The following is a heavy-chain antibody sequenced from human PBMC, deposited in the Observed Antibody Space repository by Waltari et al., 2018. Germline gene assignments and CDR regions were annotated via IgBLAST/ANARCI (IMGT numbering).Heavy chain of an antibody. CDR3: ARATGYGSGSYYFDY. V-gene: IGHV4-59*01. Sequence: QVQLQESGPGLVKPSETLSLTCTVSGGSIRSYYWSWIRQPPGKGLEWIGYIYYSGSTNYNPSLKSRVTISVDTSKNQFSLKLSSVTAADTAVYYCARATGYGSGSYYFDYWGQGTLVTVSS. CDR2: IYYSGST. D-gene: IGHD3-10*01. J-gene: IGHJ4*02. CDR1: GGSIRSYY.